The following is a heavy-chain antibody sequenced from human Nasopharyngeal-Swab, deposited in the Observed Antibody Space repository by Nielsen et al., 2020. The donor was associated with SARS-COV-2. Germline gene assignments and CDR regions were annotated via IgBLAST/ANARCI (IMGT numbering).Heavy chain of an antibody. V-gene: IGHV5-10-1*01. CDR2: IDPSDSYT. Sequence: SLRLSCRGSGYSFTSYWISWVRQMPGKGLEWMGRIDPSDSYTNYSPSFQGHVTISADKSISTAYLQWSSLKASDTAMYYCARHWSDPGNWFDPWGQGTLVTVSS. CDR3: ARHWSDPGNWFDP. CDR1: GYSFTSYW. J-gene: IGHJ5*02.